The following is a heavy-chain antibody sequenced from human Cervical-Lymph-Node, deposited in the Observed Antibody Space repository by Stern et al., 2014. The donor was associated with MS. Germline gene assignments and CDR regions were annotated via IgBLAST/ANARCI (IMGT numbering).Heavy chain of an antibody. J-gene: IGHJ5*02. CDR2: IKQYGIEK. V-gene: IGHV3-7*01. CDR3: ARGRRDNNWFYP. Sequence: EVQLVESGGGLVQPGGSLRLSCAASGFTFSSYWMSWVRQAPGKGLDWVAIIKQYGIEKYYVDSLKVLFTISRDNAKNSLYLQMNSLRAEDTAVYYCARGRRDNNWFYPWGQGTLVTVSS. D-gene: IGHD2-21*01. CDR1: GFTFSSYW.